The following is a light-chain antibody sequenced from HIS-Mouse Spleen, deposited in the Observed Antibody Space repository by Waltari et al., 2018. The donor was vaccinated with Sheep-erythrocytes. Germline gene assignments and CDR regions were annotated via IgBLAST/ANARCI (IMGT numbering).Light chain of an antibody. J-gene: IGLJ3*02. V-gene: IGLV2-8*01. CDR2: EVS. CDR1: SSDVGGYKY. CDR3: SSYAGSNNWV. Sequence: QSALTQPPSASGSPGQSVTISCTGTSSDVGGYKYVSWYQQHPGKAPNIMIYEVSKRPAGVPDRFSGSKSGNTASLTVSGLQAEDEADYYCSSYAGSNNWVFGGGTKLTVL.